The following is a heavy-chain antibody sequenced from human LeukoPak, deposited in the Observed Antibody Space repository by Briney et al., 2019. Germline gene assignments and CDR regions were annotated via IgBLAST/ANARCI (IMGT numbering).Heavy chain of an antibody. J-gene: IGHJ4*02. D-gene: IGHD3-22*01. Sequence: ASVKVSCKASGGTFNSYTINWVRQVPGQGLEWMGEIIPMFGTTSYAQNFQGRVTITTDESTRTVDMELSSLRSEDTAVYYCARGPNSYDTSGYSPYYFDYWGQGTLVTVSS. CDR3: ARGPNSYDTSGYSPYYFDY. CDR2: IIPMFGTT. CDR1: GGTFNSYT. V-gene: IGHV1-69*05.